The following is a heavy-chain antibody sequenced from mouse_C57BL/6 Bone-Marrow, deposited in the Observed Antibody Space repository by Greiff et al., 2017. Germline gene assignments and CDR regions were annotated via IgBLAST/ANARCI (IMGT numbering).Heavy chain of an antibody. CDR2: IYPRSGNT. CDR3: DYCGSSYFDY. Sequence: QVHVKQSGAELARPGASVKLSCKASGYTFTSYGISWVKQRPGQGLEWIGEIYPRSGNTYYNEKFKGKATLTADKSSSTAYMELRSLTSEDSAVYFCDYCGSSYFDYWGQGTTLTVSS. V-gene: IGHV1-81*01. D-gene: IGHD1-1*01. CDR1: GYTFTSYG. J-gene: IGHJ2*01.